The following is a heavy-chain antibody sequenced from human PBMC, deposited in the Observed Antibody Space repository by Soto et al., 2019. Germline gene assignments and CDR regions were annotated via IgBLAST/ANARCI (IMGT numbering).Heavy chain of an antibody. V-gene: IGHV3-11*01. CDR3: ARVGEMTYKD. J-gene: IGHJ4*02. CDR2: ISSSGSTI. D-gene: IGHD3-3*01. Sequence: QVQLVESGGGLVKPGESLRLSWAASGITFSDHYVTWIRQAPGKGLEWVSYISSSGSTIYYADSVKGRFTISRDNAENSLYLKMNSLRAEATAVYYCARVGEMTYKDWGQGTLVTVSS. CDR1: GITFSDHY.